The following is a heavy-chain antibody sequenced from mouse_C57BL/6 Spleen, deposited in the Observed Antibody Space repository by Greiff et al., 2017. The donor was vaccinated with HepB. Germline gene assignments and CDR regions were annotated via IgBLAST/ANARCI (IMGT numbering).Heavy chain of an antibody. D-gene: IGHD1-1*01. J-gene: IGHJ2*01. Sequence: QVQLQQPGAELVRPGSSVKLSCKASGYTFTSYWMDWVKQRPGQGLEWIGNIYPSDSETHYNQKFKDKATLTVDKSSSTAYMQLSSLTSEDSAVYYGARKGYYYGRYFDYWGQGTTLTVAS. V-gene: IGHV1-61*01. CDR2: IYPSDSET. CDR1: GYTFTSYW. CDR3: ARKGYYYGRYFDY.